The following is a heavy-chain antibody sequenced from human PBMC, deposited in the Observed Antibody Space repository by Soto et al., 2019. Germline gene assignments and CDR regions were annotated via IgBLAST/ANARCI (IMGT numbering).Heavy chain of an antibody. CDR2: INTDSGGT. D-gene: IGHD3-3*01. CDR3: AREIRSGYYKYWYFDL. J-gene: IGHJ2*01. Sequence: QVQLVQSGAEVKKPGASVKVSCKASGYSFTVYHMHWVRQAPGQGLEWMGWINTDSGGTKYAQKFEGRVTMSRDTSINTAYMELSNLISDDTPVYYCAREIRSGYYKYWYFDLWGRGTLITVSS. V-gene: IGHV1-2*02. CDR1: GYSFTVYH.